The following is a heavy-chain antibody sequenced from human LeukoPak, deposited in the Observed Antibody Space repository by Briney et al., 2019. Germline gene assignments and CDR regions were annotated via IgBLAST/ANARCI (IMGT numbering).Heavy chain of an antibody. V-gene: IGHV1-46*01. Sequence: GASVKVSCKASGYTFTNYYMHWVRQAPGQGLEWMGIINPSGGSTSYAQKFQGRVTMTRDTSTSTVYMELSSLRSEDTAVYYCARDYGFTRFDPWGQGTLVTVSS. J-gene: IGHJ5*02. CDR3: ARDYGFTRFDP. D-gene: IGHD3-10*01. CDR1: GYTFTNYY. CDR2: INPSGGST.